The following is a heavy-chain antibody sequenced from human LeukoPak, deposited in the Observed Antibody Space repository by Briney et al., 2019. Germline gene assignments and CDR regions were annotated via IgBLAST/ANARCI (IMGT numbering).Heavy chain of an antibody. D-gene: IGHD7-27*01. CDR2: ISYDGSNK. V-gene: IGHV3-30*14. CDR3: ARVTGDPVESYWYFDL. Sequence: PGGSLRLSCAASGFTFSSYAMHWVRQAPGKGLEWVAVISYDGSNKYYADSVKGRFTISRDNSKNTLYLQMNSLRAEDTAVYYCARVTGDPVESYWYFDLWGRGTLVTVSS. CDR1: GFTFSSYA. J-gene: IGHJ2*01.